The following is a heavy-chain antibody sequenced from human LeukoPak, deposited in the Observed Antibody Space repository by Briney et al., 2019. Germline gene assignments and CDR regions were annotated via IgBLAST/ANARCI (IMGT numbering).Heavy chain of an antibody. Sequence: SQTLSLTCAVSGCSISSCGYSWSRLRQPPGKGLEWIGYIYHSGSTYYNSYLKSRVTISVDRSKNQFSLKLSSVTAEDTAVYYCARGGQLLWFQGWFDPWGQGTLVTVSS. CDR3: ARGGQLLWFQGWFDP. CDR2: IYHSGST. CDR1: GCSISSCGYS. J-gene: IGHJ5*02. V-gene: IGHV4-30-2*01. D-gene: IGHD3-10*01.